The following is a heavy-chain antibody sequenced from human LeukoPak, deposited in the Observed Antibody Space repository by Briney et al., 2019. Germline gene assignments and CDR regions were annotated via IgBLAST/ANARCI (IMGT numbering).Heavy chain of an antibody. CDR2: INHSGST. CDR3: ARLFFFDY. V-gene: IGHV4-34*01. J-gene: IGHJ4*02. Sequence: SENLSLTCAVYGGSFSGYYWSWIRQPPGKGLEWIGEINHSGSTNYNPSLKSRVTISVDTSKNQFSLKLSSVTAADTAVYYCARLFFFDYWGQGTLVTVSS. CDR1: GGSFSGYY.